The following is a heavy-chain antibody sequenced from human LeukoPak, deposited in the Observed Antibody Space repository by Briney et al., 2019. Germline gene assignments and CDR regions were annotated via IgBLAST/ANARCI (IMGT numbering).Heavy chain of an antibody. V-gene: IGHV3-23*01. CDR3: AKGVIVVVVAATYYYYGMDV. D-gene: IGHD2-15*01. Sequence: GSLRLSCAASGFTFSSYAMSWVRQAPGKGLEWVSAISGSGGSTYYADSVKGRFTISRDNSKNTLYLQMNSLRAEDTAVYYCAKGVIVVVVAATYYYYGMDVWGQGTTVTVSS. CDR2: ISGSGGST. CDR1: GFTFSSYA. J-gene: IGHJ6*02.